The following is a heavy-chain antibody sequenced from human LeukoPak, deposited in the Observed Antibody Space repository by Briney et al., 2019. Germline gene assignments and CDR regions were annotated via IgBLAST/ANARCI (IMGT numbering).Heavy chain of an antibody. Sequence: ASVEVSCKASGYTFTDYYVHWVRQAPGQGLEWMGWINPNSGATNYAQTFQGRVTVTTVTSFSTAYMELRSLRSDDTAVYYCASVYSAYDLAQLDYWGQGTLVTVSS. CDR2: INPNSGAT. CDR3: ASVYSAYDLAQLDY. V-gene: IGHV1-2*02. D-gene: IGHD5-12*01. CDR1: GYTFTDYY. J-gene: IGHJ4*02.